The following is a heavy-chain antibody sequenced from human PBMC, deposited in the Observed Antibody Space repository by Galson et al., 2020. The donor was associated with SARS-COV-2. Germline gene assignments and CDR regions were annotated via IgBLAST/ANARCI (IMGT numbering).Heavy chain of an antibody. CDR2: ISAYNGNT. CDR1: GYTFTSYG. Sequence: ASVKVSCKASGYTFTSYGISWVRQAPGQGLEWMGWISAYNGNTNYAQKLQGRVTMTTDTSTSTAYMELRSLRSDDTAVYYCARDERPGSSWYSSAYYYYYGMDIWGQGTTVTVSS. CDR3: ARDERPGSSWYSSAYYYYYGMDI. J-gene: IGHJ6*02. V-gene: IGHV1-18*01. D-gene: IGHD6-13*01.